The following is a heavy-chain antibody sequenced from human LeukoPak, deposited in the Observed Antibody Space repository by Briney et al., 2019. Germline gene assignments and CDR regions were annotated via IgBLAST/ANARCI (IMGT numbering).Heavy chain of an antibody. Sequence: PGGSLRLSCAASGFTFSGYSMNWVRQAVGKGLEWVSYISASSSSIYYADSVKGRFTISRDNAKNSLYLQMNSLRAEDTAVYYYAKASSGWDPYYFDYWGQGTLVTVSS. CDR1: GFTFSGYS. CDR3: AKASSGWDPYYFDY. D-gene: IGHD6-19*01. V-gene: IGHV3-48*01. CDR2: ISASSSSI. J-gene: IGHJ4*02.